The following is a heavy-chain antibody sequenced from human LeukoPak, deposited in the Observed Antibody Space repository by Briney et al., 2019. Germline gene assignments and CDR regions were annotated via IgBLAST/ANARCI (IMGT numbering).Heavy chain of an antibody. CDR3: ARGRRSGYFGEFAFDI. CDR1: GFTFDDYA. Sequence: SGGSLRLSCAASGFTFDDYAMHWVRQAPGKGLEWVSGISWNSGSIGYADSVKGRFTISRDNAKNSLYLQMNSLRAEDTAVYYCARGRRSGYFGEFAFDIWGQGTMVTVSS. J-gene: IGHJ3*02. CDR2: ISWNSGSI. D-gene: IGHD3-22*01. V-gene: IGHV3-9*01.